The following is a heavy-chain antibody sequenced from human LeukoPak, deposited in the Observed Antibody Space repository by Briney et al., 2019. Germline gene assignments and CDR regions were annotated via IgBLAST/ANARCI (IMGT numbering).Heavy chain of an antibody. CDR1: GFTFSSYW. Sequence: PGGSLRLSCAASGFTFSSYWMSWVRQAPGKGLEWVASIKQDGSEKYYVDSVKGRFTISRDNAKNSLYPQMNSLRAEDTAVYYCARKGTGRYYYYYYMDVWGKGTTVTVSS. V-gene: IGHV3-7*01. CDR3: ARKGTGRYYYYYYMDV. J-gene: IGHJ6*03. CDR2: IKQDGSEK. D-gene: IGHD1-14*01.